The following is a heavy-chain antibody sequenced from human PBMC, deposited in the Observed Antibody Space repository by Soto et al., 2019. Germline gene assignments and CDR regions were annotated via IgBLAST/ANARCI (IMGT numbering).Heavy chain of an antibody. V-gene: IGHV4-31*03. CDR3: ARDGLSGGDAFDI. CDR2: MNYRGIT. Sequence: QVQLQESGPGLLKPSQTLSLTCTVSGGSIRSDGYYWSWNRQRPGKGLEWIGYMNYRGITYYNPSLKSRLTISEETSKNHFSLNLNSVTAADTAVYYCARDGLSGGDAFDIWGQGTMVVVSS. J-gene: IGHJ3*02. D-gene: IGHD3-10*01. CDR1: GGSIRSDGYY.